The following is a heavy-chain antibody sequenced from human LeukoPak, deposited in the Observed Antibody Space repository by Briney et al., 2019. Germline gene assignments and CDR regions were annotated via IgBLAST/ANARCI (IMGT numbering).Heavy chain of an antibody. CDR1: GGSFSGYY. J-gene: IGHJ4*02. Sequence: PSETLSLTCAVYGGSFSGYYWSWIRQPPGKGLEWIGEINHSGSTNYNPSLKSRVAISVDTSKNQFSLKLSSVTAADTAVYYCARTPTITGDRRTYFDYWGQGTLVTVSS. V-gene: IGHV4-34*01. CDR2: INHSGST. CDR3: ARTPTITGDRRTYFDY. D-gene: IGHD7-27*01.